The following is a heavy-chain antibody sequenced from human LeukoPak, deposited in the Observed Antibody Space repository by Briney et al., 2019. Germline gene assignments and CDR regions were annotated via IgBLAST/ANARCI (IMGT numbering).Heavy chain of an antibody. CDR3: ARVGSLIQLEFGGYYYYYGMDV. J-gene: IGHJ6*02. Sequence: ASVKVSCKASGYTFTSYDINWVRQATGQGLEWMGWMNPNSGNTGYAQKFQGRVTMTRNTSISTAYMELSSLRSEDTAVYYCARVGSLIQLEFGGYYYYYGMDVWGQGTTVTVSS. CDR2: MNPNSGNT. V-gene: IGHV1-8*01. D-gene: IGHD1-1*01. CDR1: GYTFTSYD.